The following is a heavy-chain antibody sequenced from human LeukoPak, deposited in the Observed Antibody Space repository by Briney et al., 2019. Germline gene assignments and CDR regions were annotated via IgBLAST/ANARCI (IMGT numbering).Heavy chain of an antibody. V-gene: IGHV1-69*13. Sequence: GASVKVSCKASGGTFSSYAISWVRQAPGQGLEWMGGIIPIFGTANYAQKFQGRVTITADESTSTAYMELSSLRSEDTAVYYCASTVTTPDAFDIWGQGTMVTVSS. J-gene: IGHJ3*02. D-gene: IGHD4-17*01. CDR1: GGTFSSYA. CDR3: ASTVTTPDAFDI. CDR2: IIPIFGTA.